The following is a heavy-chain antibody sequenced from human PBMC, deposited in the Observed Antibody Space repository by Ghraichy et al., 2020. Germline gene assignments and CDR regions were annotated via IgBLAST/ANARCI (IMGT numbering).Heavy chain of an antibody. CDR3: ARRLSYCSSTSCYSAVFDY. Sequence: SETLSLTCTVSGGSISSSSYYWGWIRQPPGKGLEWIGSIYYSGSTYYNPSLKSRVTISVDTSKNQFSLKLSSVTAADTAVYYCARRLSYCSSTSCYSAVFDYWGQGTLVTVSS. V-gene: IGHV4-39*01. CDR1: GGSISSSSYY. D-gene: IGHD2-2*01. CDR2: IYYSGST. J-gene: IGHJ4*02.